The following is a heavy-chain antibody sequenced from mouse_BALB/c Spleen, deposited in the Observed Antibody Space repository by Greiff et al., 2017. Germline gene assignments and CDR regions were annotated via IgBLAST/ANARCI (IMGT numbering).Heavy chain of an antibody. D-gene: IGHD1-1*02. CDR2: INPSTGYT. J-gene: IGHJ2*01. CDR3: ARRGGGSPYYFDY. Sequence: QVQLQQSGAELAKPGASVKMSCKASGYTFTSYWMHWVKQRPGQGLEWIGYINPSTGYTEYNQKFKDKATLTADKSSSTAYMQLSSLTSEDSAVYYCARRGGGSPYYFDYWGQGTTLPVSS. V-gene: IGHV1-7*01. CDR1: GYTFTSYW.